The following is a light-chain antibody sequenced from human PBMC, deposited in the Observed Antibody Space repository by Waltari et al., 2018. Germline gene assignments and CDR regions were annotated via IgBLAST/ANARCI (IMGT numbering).Light chain of an antibody. CDR1: QSVTRA. CDR2: DAS. J-gene: IGKJ1*01. CDR3: QHYLRLPVT. V-gene: IGKV3-20*01. Sequence: ENVLTQSPGTLSLSPGESATLPCRTSQSVTRALAWYQQKPGQAPRLLIYDASNRATGIPDRFSGSGSGTDFSLTISRLEPEDFAVYYCQHYLRLPVTFGQGTKVEVK.